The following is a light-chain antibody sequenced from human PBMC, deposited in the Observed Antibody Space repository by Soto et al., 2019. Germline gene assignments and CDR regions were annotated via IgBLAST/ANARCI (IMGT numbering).Light chain of an antibody. CDR3: QQYGTSPPT. CDR2: GAS. CDR1: QTVERW. Sequence: DSQMTQSPSAVPASVGDRVTTSCRASQTVERWLAWYQQKPGKAPKLLVYGASSLQSGVPSRFSGSGSGTEFTLTISRLEPEDFAVYYCQQYGTSPPTFGQGTRLENK. V-gene: IGKV1-5*01. J-gene: IGKJ5*01.